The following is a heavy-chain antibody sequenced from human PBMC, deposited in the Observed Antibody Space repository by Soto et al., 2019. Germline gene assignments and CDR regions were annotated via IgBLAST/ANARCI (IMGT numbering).Heavy chain of an antibody. J-gene: IGHJ5*02. CDR2: IWSAGLT. V-gene: IGHV3-53*01. CDR3: GKGLPPDL. Sequence: GGSLRLSCAASGFTVSSKYMNWVRQAPGKGLEWVSIIWSAGLTYYADSVRGGLTISRDNSKHILFLQINNLRAEDSANYYCGKGLPPDLWGQGTLVTVSS. D-gene: IGHD2-15*01. CDR1: GFTVSSKY.